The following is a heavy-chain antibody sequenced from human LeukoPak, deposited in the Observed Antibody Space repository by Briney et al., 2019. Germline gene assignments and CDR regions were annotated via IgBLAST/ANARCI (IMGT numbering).Heavy chain of an antibody. CDR1: GYSSSTYW. D-gene: IGHD6-19*01. Sequence: GESLKISXXGSGYSSSTYWIGWVRQLPGKGLEYMGIIYPGDSDTRYSPSFQGQVTISADKSISAAYLQWSSLKASDTAIYYCATWGSSAWFDYWGQGTLVTVSS. CDR3: ATWGSSAWFDY. J-gene: IGHJ4*02. CDR2: IYPGDSDT. V-gene: IGHV5-51*01.